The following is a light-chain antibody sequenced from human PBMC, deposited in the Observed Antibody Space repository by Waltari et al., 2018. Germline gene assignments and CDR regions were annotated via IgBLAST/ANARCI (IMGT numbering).Light chain of an antibody. V-gene: IGKV1-27*01. CDR3: QKYNSAPRT. CDR1: QDISNY. J-gene: IGKJ3*01. Sequence: DIQMTQSPSSLSASVVDSVTTTCRASQDISNYLAWYQQKPGKVPKLLIYAASTLQSGVPSRFSGSGSGTEFTLTISSLQPEDVATYYCQKYNSAPRTFGPGTKVDIK. CDR2: AAS.